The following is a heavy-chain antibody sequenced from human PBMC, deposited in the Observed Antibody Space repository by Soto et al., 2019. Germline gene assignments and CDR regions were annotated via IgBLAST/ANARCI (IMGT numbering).Heavy chain of an antibody. CDR3: AKAPVLEWLLRTFDY. Sequence: QVQLVESGGGVVQPGRSLRLSCAASGFTFSSYGMHWVRQAPGKGLEWVAVISYDGSNKYYADSVKGRFTISRDNSKNTLYLQMNSLRAEDTAVYYCAKAPVLEWLLRTFDYWGQGTLVTVSS. CDR2: ISYDGSNK. CDR1: GFTFSSYG. V-gene: IGHV3-30*18. D-gene: IGHD3-3*01. J-gene: IGHJ4*02.